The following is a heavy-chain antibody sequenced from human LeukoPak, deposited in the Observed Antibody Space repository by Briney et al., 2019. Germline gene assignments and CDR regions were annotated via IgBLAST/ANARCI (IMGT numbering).Heavy chain of an antibody. CDR1: GYTFTSYY. J-gene: IGHJ4*02. V-gene: IGHV1-2*02. CDR3: ARGPRYGESGYDLGPY. Sequence: ASVNVSCKASGYTFTSYYIHWMRQAPGQGLEWVGWINPNSGGSHYARRFQGRVTVTSDTSINTAYMELTSLTTDDTAVYYCARGPRYGESGYDLGPYWGQGTLVTVSS. CDR2: INPNSGGS. D-gene: IGHD5-12*01.